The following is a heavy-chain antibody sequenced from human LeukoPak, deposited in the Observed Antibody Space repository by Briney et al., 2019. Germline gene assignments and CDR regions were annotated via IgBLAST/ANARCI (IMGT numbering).Heavy chain of an antibody. Sequence: GGSLRLSCAASGFTLSSYAMNWVRQAPGKGLEWVSGIRVGGETHYADSVKGRFTISRDNSENTLYLQMSGLRAEDTAVYHCVKGPGDTGYYFDYWGQGTLVTVSS. CDR3: VKGPGDTGYYFDY. D-gene: IGHD7-27*01. CDR1: GFTLSSYA. V-gene: IGHV3-23*01. J-gene: IGHJ4*02. CDR2: IRVGGET.